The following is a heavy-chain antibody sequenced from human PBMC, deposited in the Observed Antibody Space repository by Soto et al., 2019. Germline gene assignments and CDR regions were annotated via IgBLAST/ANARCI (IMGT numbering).Heavy chain of an antibody. D-gene: IGHD1-7*01. CDR1: GFTFSSYS. CDR3: ARVRLELELPGFDADAFDI. J-gene: IGHJ3*02. Sequence: GGSLRLSCAASGFTFSSYSMNWVRQAPGKGLEWVSSISSSSSYIYYADSVKGRVTISRDNAKNSLYLQMNGLTAEDTAAYYCARVRLELELPGFDADAFDIWGQGTMVTVSS. V-gene: IGHV3-21*01. CDR2: ISSSSSYI.